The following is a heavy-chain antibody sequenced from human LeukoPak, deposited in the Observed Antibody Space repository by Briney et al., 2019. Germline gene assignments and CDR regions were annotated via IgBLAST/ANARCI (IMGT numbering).Heavy chain of an antibody. D-gene: IGHD5-18*01. J-gene: IGHJ4*02. Sequence: ASVKVSCTASGGTFSRYAISWVRQAPGQGLEWMGGIIPIFGTANYAQKFQGRVTITADESTSTAYMELSSLRSEDTAVYYCARVGYSYGTFDYWGQGTLVTVSS. V-gene: IGHV1-69*01. CDR1: GGTFSRYA. CDR2: IIPIFGTA. CDR3: ARVGYSYGTFDY.